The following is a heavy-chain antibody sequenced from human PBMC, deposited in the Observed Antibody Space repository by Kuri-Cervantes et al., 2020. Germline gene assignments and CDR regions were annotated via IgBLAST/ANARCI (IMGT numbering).Heavy chain of an antibody. CDR2: IYYSGNT. CDR1: GGSISSGGYY. D-gene: IGHD4-17*01. Sequence: LRLSCTVSGGSISSGGYYWSWIRQHPGKGLEWIGYIYYSGNTYYNPSLKSRVTISVDTSKNQFSLKLSSVTAADTAVYYCARASPTGYIDYWGQGTRVTVSS. V-gene: IGHV4-30-4*08. CDR3: ARASPTGYIDY. J-gene: IGHJ4*02.